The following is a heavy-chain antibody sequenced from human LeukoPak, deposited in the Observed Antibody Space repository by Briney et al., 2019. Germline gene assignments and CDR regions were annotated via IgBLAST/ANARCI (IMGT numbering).Heavy chain of an antibody. V-gene: IGHV4-61*01. CDR1: GGSISSGSYY. J-gene: IGHJ4*02. D-gene: IGHD3-3*01. CDR2: IYFSGST. Sequence: KSSETLSLTCTVSGGSISSGSYYWGWIRQPPGKGLEWIGYIYFSGSTSYNPSLKSRVTISVDRSKNQFSLKLSSVAAADTAVYYCARSYDTNFDYWGQGTLVTVSS. CDR3: ARSYDTNFDY.